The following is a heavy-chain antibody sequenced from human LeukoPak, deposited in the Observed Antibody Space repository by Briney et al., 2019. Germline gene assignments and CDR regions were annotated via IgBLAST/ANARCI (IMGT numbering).Heavy chain of an antibody. D-gene: IGHD5-12*01. CDR3: AKEYSGYDFDY. V-gene: IGHV3-23*01. Sequence: GGSLRLSCAASGFTLRCYDMSWVRQAPGKGLEWVAATSGSGVNSYYADSVRGRFTISRDNSQNTLYLQMDSLRAEDTALYYCAKEYSGYDFDYWGQGTLVTVSS. CDR1: GFTLRCYD. J-gene: IGHJ4*02. CDR2: TSGSGVNS.